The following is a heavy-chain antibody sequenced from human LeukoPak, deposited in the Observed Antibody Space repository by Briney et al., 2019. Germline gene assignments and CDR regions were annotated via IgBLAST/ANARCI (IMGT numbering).Heavy chain of an antibody. CDR2: ISYSGVT. D-gene: IGHD5-18*01. CDR1: GGSISSSSYY. Sequence: SETLSLTCTVSGGSISSSSYYWGWIRQPPGKGLEWIGSISYSGVTYYNPSLESRVIISVDSSKSQFSLKLTSVTAADTAVYYCAREVETGRPDHYYYMDVWGKGTTVTVSS. J-gene: IGHJ6*03. CDR3: AREVETGRPDHYYYMDV. V-gene: IGHV4-39*07.